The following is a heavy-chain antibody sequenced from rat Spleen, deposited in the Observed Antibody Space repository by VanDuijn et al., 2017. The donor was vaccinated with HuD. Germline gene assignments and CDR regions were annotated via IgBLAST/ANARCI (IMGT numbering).Heavy chain of an antibody. CDR2: INTDGGST. Sequence: EVQLVESGGGLVHPGRSLKLSCVGSGFISSSYWMYWVRQAPGKGLEWISSINTDGGSTYYLDSVKGRFTISRDNAENTVYLQMNSLRSEDTATYYCTRENYYSGEYWGQGVRVTVSS. CDR1: GFISSSYW. V-gene: IGHV5-58*01. CDR3: TRENYYSGEY. D-gene: IGHD1-1*01. J-gene: IGHJ2*01.